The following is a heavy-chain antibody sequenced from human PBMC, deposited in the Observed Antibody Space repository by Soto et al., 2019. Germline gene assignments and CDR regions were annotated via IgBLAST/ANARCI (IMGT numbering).Heavy chain of an antibody. Sequence: GASVKVSCKASGYTFTNFGISWVRQAPGQGLEWMGWISAYNGNTNYAQKLQGRVTMTTDTSTSTAYMELRSLRSDDTAVYYCATGTIYHGSSGYIGGDAFDIWGQGTMVTVSS. J-gene: IGHJ3*02. CDR1: GYTFTNFG. CDR3: ATGTIYHGSSGYIGGDAFDI. V-gene: IGHV1-18*01. CDR2: ISAYNGNT. D-gene: IGHD3-22*01.